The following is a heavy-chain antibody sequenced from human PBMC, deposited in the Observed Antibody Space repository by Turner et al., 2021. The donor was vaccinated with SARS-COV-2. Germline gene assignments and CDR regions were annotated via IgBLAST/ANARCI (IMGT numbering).Heavy chain of an antibody. D-gene: IGHD6-19*01. CDR1: NFAFSDYW. Sequence: EVQLVESGGDLVQPGESLRLSCATSNFAFSDYWMHWVRQAPGEGLVWVSAISAAGGSTYYADSVKGRFTIARDNSKNTLYLQMNSLRAEDTAVYYCAKSDRGWLVIGPRGVGYFDYWGQGTLVTVSS. V-gene: IGHV3-23*04. CDR2: ISAAGGST. CDR3: AKSDRGWLVIGPRGVGYFDY. J-gene: IGHJ4*02.